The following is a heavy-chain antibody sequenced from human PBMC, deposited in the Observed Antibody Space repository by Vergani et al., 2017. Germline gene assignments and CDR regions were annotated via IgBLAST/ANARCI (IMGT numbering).Heavy chain of an antibody. CDR3: AKAGSSWYGLGQEKFDY. Sequence: EVQLVESGGGLIQPGGSLRLSCAASGFTVSSNYMSWVRQAPGKGLEWVSVIYSGGSTYYADSVKGRFTISRDNSKNTLYLQMNSLRAEDTAVYYCAKAGSSWYGLGQEKFDYWGQGTLVTVSS. D-gene: IGHD6-13*01. CDR1: GFTVSSNY. CDR2: IYSGGST. V-gene: IGHV3-53*01. J-gene: IGHJ4*02.